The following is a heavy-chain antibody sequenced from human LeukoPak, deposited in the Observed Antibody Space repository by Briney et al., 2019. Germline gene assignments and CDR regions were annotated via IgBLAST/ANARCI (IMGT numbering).Heavy chain of an antibody. J-gene: IGHJ4*02. CDR1: GFTFSSYA. CDR3: ARDRRGIRGVPDS. V-gene: IGHV3-23*01. D-gene: IGHD3-10*01. CDR2: ISGSGGST. Sequence: PGGSLRLSCAASGFTFSSYAMSWVRQAPGKGLEWVSAISGSGGSTYYADSVKGRFTISRDNSKNTLYLQMNSLRAEDTAVYYCARDRRGIRGVPDSWGQGTLVTVSS.